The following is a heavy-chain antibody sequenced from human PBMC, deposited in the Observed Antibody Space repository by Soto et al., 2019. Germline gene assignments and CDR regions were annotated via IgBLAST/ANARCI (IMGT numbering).Heavy chain of an antibody. J-gene: IGHJ4*02. D-gene: IGHD3-22*01. CDR1: VGSCSGYY. V-gene: IGHV4-34*01. CDR3: ALEHSSGYEASGDY. Sequence: GALSLTCACYVGSCSGYYWGWIRHPPGKWLEWVGEINHSGSTNYNPSLKSRVTISVDTSKNQFSLKLSSVTAADTAVYYCALEHSSGYEASGDYWGQGTLVTVSS. CDR2: INHSGST.